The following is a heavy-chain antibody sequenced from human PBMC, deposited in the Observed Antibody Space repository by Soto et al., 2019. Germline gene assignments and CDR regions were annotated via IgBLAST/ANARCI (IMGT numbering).Heavy chain of an antibody. CDR2: ISAYNGNT. V-gene: IGHV1-18*01. J-gene: IGHJ4*02. D-gene: IGHD3-10*01. Sequence: QVQLVQSGAEVKKPGASVKVACKASGYTFTSYGINWVRQAPGQGLERMGWISAYNGNTNYAQKLQGRVTMTTDTSTSTAYMELRSLRSDDTAVFYCARDKGDGSGSYYGYWGQGTLVTVSS. CDR3: ARDKGDGSGSYYGY. CDR1: GYTFTSYG.